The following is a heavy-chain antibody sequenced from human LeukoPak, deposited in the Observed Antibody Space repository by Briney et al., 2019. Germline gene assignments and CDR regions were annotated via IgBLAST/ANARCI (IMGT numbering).Heavy chain of an antibody. Sequence: PVGSLRLSCAASGFTFSTYALGGVRQAPGKGLEWVSAISGDITYYEDSVKGRFTIYRDNSKNTLYLQMNSLRAEDTAVYYCAKEYCSGTTCYGCFDYWGQGTLVTVSS. D-gene: IGHD2-2*01. CDR2: ISGDIT. CDR1: GFTFSTYA. V-gene: IGHV3-23*01. J-gene: IGHJ4*02. CDR3: AKEYCSGTTCYGCFDY.